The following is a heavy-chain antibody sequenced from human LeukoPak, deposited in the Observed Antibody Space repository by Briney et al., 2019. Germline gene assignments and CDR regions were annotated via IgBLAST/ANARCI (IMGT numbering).Heavy chain of an antibody. D-gene: IGHD5-12*01. J-gene: IGHJ4*02. CDR1: GGSFSSYY. CDR2: INHSGSA. V-gene: IGHV4-34*01. CDR3: AKHSLRHGYSGYDHRVGFDY. Sequence: SSETLSLTCAVYGGSFSSYYWSWIRQPPGKGLEWVGEINHSGSANYNPSLKSRVTISLDTSKNQFSLKLSSVTAADTAVYYCAKHSLRHGYSGYDHRVGFDYWGQGTLVTVSS.